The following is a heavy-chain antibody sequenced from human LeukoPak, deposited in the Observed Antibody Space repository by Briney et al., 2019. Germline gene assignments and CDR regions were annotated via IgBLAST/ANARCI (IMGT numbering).Heavy chain of an antibody. V-gene: IGHV5-51*01. J-gene: IGHJ5*02. D-gene: IGHD3-10*01. CDR1: GYSFTSYW. CDR2: IYPGDSDT. Sequence: GESLKISCKGSGYSFTSYWIGWVRQMPGKGLEWMGIIYPGDSDTRYSPSFQGQVTISADKSISTAYLQWSSLKASDTAMYYCARHAYGSYYGSGSFNWFDPWGQRTLVTVSS. CDR3: ARHAYGSYYGSGSFNWFDP.